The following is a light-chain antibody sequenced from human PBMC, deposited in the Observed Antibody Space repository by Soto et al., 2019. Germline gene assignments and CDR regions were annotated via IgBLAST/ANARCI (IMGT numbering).Light chain of an antibody. Sequence: IVVTQSPATRSVSPGERVTLSCRASQSVSSSLAWYQQRPGQAPRLLIYDTSTRAAGIAARFSGSGSGTEFTLTISSLQSEDSAVYYCQQYVHWPPGAFGQGTKVDIK. J-gene: IGKJ1*01. CDR3: QQYVHWPPGA. CDR1: QSVSSS. CDR2: DTS. V-gene: IGKV3-15*01.